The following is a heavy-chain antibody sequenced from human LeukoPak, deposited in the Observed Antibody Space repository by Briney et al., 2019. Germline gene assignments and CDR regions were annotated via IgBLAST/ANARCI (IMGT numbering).Heavy chain of an antibody. CDR1: GFTFSNYA. J-gene: IGHJ4*02. D-gene: IGHD1-26*01. CDR2: IVASGTST. Sequence: GGSLRLSCAASGFTFSNYAMNWVRQAPGKWLEWVSAIVASGTSTFYADSVKGRLTISRDNSKNTLYLQMNSLRAEDTALYYCAKGSFGSGSYTLDYWGQGTLVTVSS. CDR3: AKGSFGSGSYTLDY. V-gene: IGHV3-23*01.